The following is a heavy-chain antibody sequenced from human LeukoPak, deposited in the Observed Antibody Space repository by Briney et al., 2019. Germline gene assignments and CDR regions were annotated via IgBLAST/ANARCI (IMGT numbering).Heavy chain of an antibody. D-gene: IGHD3-22*01. CDR1: RFTFSNYW. J-gene: IGHJ4*02. Sequence: GGSLRLSCAASRFTFSNYWMTWVRQAPGKGLEWVAVISYDGSNKYYADSVKGRFTISRDNSKNTLYLQMNSLRAEDTAVYYCARVPHSSGYYGGGALVDYWGQGTLVTVSS. V-gene: IGHV3-30*03. CDR2: ISYDGSNK. CDR3: ARVPHSSGYYGGGALVDY.